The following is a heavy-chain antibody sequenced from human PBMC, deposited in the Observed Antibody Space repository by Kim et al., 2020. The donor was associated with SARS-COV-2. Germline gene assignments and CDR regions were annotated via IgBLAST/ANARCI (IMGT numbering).Heavy chain of an antibody. D-gene: IGHD5-18*01. V-gene: IGHV1-69*02. CDR1: GGTFSSYT. Sequence: SVKVSCKASGGTFSSYTISWVRQAPGQGLEWMGRIIPILGIANYAQKFQGRVTITADKSTSTAYMELSSLRSEDTAVYYCARGPRGYSYGYVDYWGQGTLVTVSS. CDR3: ARGPRGYSYGYVDY. J-gene: IGHJ4*02. CDR2: IIPILGIA.